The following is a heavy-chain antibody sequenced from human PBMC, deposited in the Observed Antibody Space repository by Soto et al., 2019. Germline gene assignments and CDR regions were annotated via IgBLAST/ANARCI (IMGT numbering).Heavy chain of an antibody. Sequence: QVQLQESGPGLVKPSQTLSLTCTVSGGSISSGGYYWSWIRQHPGKGLEWIGYIYYSGSTYYNPSLKRRVTLSVDTSKNQFSLKLSSVTAADTAVDYCARDTSGDWYFDLWGRGTLVTVSS. CDR2: IYYSGST. J-gene: IGHJ2*01. D-gene: IGHD3-10*01. CDR3: ARDTSGDWYFDL. V-gene: IGHV4-31*03. CDR1: GGSISSGGYY.